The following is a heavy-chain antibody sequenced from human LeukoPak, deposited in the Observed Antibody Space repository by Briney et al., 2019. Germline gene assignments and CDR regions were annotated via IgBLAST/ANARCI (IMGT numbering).Heavy chain of an antibody. CDR2: ISYDGDNE. CDR1: GFTFSNYA. J-gene: IGHJ4*02. CDR3: ARDRFWSRGFYSGGPQHYFDW. V-gene: IGHV3-30-3*01. D-gene: IGHD3-22*01. Sequence: GGSLRLSCVASGFTFSNYAVHWVRQAPGKGLEWVAVISYDGDNEHYADSVKGRFIISRDNSKNTLYLQMNSLRAEDTAIYYCARDRFWSRGFYSGGPQHYFDWWGPGTLVTVSS.